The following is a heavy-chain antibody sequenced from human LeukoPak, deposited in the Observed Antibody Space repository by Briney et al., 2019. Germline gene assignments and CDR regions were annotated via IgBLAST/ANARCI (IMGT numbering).Heavy chain of an antibody. CDR1: GGSFSGYC. Sequence: PSETLSLTCAVYGGSFSGYCWSWIRQPPGKGLEWIGEINHSGSTNYNPSLKSRVTISVDTSKNQFSLKLSSVTAADTAVYYCARQYSSSWYYFDYWGQGTLVTVSS. V-gene: IGHV4-34*01. CDR3: ARQYSSSWYYFDY. J-gene: IGHJ4*02. D-gene: IGHD6-13*01. CDR2: INHSGST.